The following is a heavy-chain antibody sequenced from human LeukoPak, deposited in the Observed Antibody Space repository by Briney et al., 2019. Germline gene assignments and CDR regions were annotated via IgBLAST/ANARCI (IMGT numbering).Heavy chain of an antibody. J-gene: IGHJ4*02. V-gene: IGHV3-23*01. CDR3: ARGSTIAARPGDY. Sequence: GGSLRLSCVPSGFSFSNYAMSWVRQAPGKGLEWVSSISGSGGSTHYADSVKGRFTISRDNSKNTLYLQMNSLRAEDTAVYYCARGSTIAARPGDYWGQGTLVTVSS. CDR2: ISGSGGST. CDR1: GFSFSNYA. D-gene: IGHD6-6*01.